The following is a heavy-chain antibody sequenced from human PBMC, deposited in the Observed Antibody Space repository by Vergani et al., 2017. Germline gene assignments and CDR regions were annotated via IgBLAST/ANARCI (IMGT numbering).Heavy chain of an antibody. CDR2: FIPIFGTA. CDR1: GGTFSSYA. J-gene: IGHJ4*02. CDR3: ASVPGIVGAGHFDY. V-gene: IGHV1-69*01. D-gene: IGHD1-26*01. Sequence: QVQLVQSGAEVKKPGSSVKVSCKASGGTFSSYAISWVRQAPGQGLEWMGGFIPIFGTANYAQKFQGRVTITADESTSTAYMELSSLRSEDTAVYYWASVPGIVGAGHFDYWGQGTLVTVSS.